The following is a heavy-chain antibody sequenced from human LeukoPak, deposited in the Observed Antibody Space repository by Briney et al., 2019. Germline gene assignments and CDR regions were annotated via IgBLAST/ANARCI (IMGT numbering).Heavy chain of an antibody. V-gene: IGHV4-39*01. CDR1: GGSISSRSYY. Sequence: SETLSLTCTVSGGSISSRSYYWSWIRQPPGKGLEWIGGINYSGTTYYSPSLRSRVTIFVDTSKNQFSLKPSSVTAADTAVYYCASLDCSGGGCYPDYWGQGTLVTVSS. J-gene: IGHJ4*02. CDR2: INYSGTT. D-gene: IGHD2-15*01. CDR3: ASLDCSGGGCYPDY.